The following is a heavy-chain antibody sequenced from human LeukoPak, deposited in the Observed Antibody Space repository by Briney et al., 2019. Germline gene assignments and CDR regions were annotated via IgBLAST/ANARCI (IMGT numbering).Heavy chain of an antibody. CDR1: GGSISSSSYY. CDR3: ARRGKLAHVDY. Sequence: SQTLSLTCTVSGGSISSSSYYWGWIRQPPGKGLEWIGSIYYSGSTYYNPSLKSRVTISVDTSKNQFSLKLSSVTAADTAVYYCARRGKLAHVDYWGQGTLVTVSS. V-gene: IGHV4-39*01. CDR2: IYYSGST. J-gene: IGHJ4*02. D-gene: IGHD6-13*01.